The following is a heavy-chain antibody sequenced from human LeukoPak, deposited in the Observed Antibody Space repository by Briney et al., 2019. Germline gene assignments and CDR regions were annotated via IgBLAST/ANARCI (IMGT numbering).Heavy chain of an antibody. CDR2: ISFTGTT. CDR1: GGSFSSGSSY. CDR3: ARWGEDVKDSFDV. Sequence: SQTLSLTCTVSGGSFSSGSSYWSWLRLHRVKGLEWVGYISFTGTTYYDLSLKSRVRISSDTSKNQFSLYLRSVSAADTAVYFYARWGEDVKDSFDVWGQGTLVTVSS. J-gene: IGHJ3*01. D-gene: IGHD1-26*01. V-gene: IGHV4-31*03.